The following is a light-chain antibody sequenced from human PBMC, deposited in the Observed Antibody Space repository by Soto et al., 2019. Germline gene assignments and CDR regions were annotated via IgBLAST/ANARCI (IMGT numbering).Light chain of an antibody. CDR3: CSYAGSSTYVV. V-gene: IGLV2-23*01. CDR1: SSDVGSYNL. CDR2: EGS. Sequence: QSVLTQPASVSGSPGQSITISGTGTSSDVGSYNLVSWYQQHPGKARKLMIYEGSKRPSGVSNRFSGSKSGNTASLTISGLQAEDEADYYCCSYAGSSTYVVFGGGTQLTVL. J-gene: IGLJ2*01.